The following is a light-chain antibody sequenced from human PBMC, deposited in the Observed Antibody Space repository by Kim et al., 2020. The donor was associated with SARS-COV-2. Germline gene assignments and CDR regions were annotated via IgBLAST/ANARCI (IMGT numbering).Light chain of an antibody. CDR2: DAT. Sequence: LSAGERATLSCRASQGVSDYLAWYQQKPGQAPRLLIYDATNRATGVPPRFSGSGSGTDFTLTISSLEPEDFAIFYCQQRSNWPITFGQGTRLEIK. J-gene: IGKJ5*01. CDR1: QGVSDY. V-gene: IGKV3-11*01. CDR3: QQRSNWPIT.